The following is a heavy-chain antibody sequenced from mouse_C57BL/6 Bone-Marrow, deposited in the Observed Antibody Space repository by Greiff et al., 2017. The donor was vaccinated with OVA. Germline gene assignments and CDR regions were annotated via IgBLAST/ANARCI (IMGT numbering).Heavy chain of an antibody. V-gene: IGHV5-4*01. D-gene: IGHD2-2*01. Sequence: EVKLVESGGGLVKPGGSLKLSCAASGFTFSSYAMSWVRQTPEKRLEWVATISDGGSYTYYPDNVKGRFTISRDNAKNNLYLQMSHLKSEDTAMYYCARDTMVTTRSYYAMDYWGQGTSVTVSS. J-gene: IGHJ4*01. CDR1: GFTFSSYA. CDR3: ARDTMVTTRSYYAMDY. CDR2: ISDGGSYT.